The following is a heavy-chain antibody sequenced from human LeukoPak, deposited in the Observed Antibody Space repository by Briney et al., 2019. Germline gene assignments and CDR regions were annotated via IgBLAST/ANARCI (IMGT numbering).Heavy chain of an antibody. Sequence: SETLSLTCTVSGGSISSSSYYWGWIRQPPGKGLEWIGSIYYSGSTYYNPSLKSRVTISVDTSKNQFSLKLSSVTAADTAVYYCARRGSWYLPWGQGTLVTVSS. CDR2: IYYSGST. CDR1: GGSISSSSYY. D-gene: IGHD6-13*01. V-gene: IGHV4-39*01. J-gene: IGHJ5*02. CDR3: ARRGSWYLP.